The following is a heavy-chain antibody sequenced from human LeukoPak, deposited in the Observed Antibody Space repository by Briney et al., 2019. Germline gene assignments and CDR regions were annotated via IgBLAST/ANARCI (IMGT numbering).Heavy chain of an antibody. J-gene: IGHJ4*02. CDR3: ARGMQFRRGWYVWSY. CDR1: GYTFTGYD. Sequence: GASVKVSCKASGYTFTGYDINWVRQATGQGLEWMGWMNPNSGNTGYAQKFQGRVTMTRNTSISTAYMELSSLRSEDTAVYYCARGMQFRRGWYVWSYWGQGTLVTVSS. D-gene: IGHD6-19*01. CDR2: MNPNSGNT. V-gene: IGHV1-8*01.